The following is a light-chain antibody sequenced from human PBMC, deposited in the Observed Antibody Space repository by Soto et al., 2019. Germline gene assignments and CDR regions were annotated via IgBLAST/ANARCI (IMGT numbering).Light chain of an antibody. V-gene: IGKV1-27*01. CDR2: GAS. CDR1: QGISNY. J-gene: IGKJ2*01. CDR3: QRYNNAPYS. Sequence: DIQMTQSPSSLSASVGDRVTITCRASQGISNYLAWYQQKPGKVPKLLIYGASTLHSGVPSRFSGSGSGTEFTLTISSLQPEDGATYFCQRYNNAPYSFGQGNKLEIK.